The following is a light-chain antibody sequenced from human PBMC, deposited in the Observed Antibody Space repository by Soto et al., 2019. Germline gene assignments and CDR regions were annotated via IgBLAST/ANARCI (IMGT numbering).Light chain of an antibody. CDR3: QQYNSYRT. Sequence: DIPMTQSPSTLSASVGDRVTITCRASQNILNWLAWYQQKPGKAPKLLISDASTLESGVPSRFSGSGSGTEFTLTISALQPDDFATYYCQQYNSYRTFGQGTKVDIK. CDR2: DAS. CDR1: QNILNW. J-gene: IGKJ1*01. V-gene: IGKV1-5*01.